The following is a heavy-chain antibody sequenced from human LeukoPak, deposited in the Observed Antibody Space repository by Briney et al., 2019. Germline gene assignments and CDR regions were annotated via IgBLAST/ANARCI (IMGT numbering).Heavy chain of an antibody. Sequence: ASVKVSCKASGYTFISYDINWVRPATGQGLEWLGWMNPKSGNTGYAQKFQGRVTMTRNTSISTAYMELSSLRSEDSAVYYCARNGGGYCSGGSCYGWFDPWGQGTPVTVSS. V-gene: IGHV1-8*01. J-gene: IGHJ5*02. CDR2: MNPKSGNT. D-gene: IGHD2-15*01. CDR1: GYTFISYD. CDR3: ARNGGGYCSGGSCYGWFDP.